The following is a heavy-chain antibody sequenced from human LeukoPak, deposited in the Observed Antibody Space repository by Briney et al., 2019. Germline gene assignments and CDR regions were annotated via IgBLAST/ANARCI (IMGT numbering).Heavy chain of an antibody. D-gene: IGHD6-19*01. CDR3: ARDRGGSGPTTTDY. Sequence: PGGSLRLSCAASGFTFSSYWMHWVRQAPGKGLVWVSRSNTDGSSTIYADSVKGRFTTSRDKAKNTLYLQMNSLRAEDTAVYYCARDRGGSGPTTTDYWGQGTLVTVSS. V-gene: IGHV3-74*01. J-gene: IGHJ4*02. CDR2: SNTDGSST. CDR1: GFTFSSYW.